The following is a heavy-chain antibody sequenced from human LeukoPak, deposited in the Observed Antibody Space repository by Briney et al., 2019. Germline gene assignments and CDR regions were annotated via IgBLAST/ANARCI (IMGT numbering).Heavy chain of an antibody. J-gene: IGHJ4*02. CDR1: GYSFTSYW. Sequence: PGESLKISCKGSGYSFTSYWIGWVRQMPGKGLGWVGIIYPDDSETRYSPSFQDQVTISADKSISTAYLQWSSLKASDTAMYNCARHYPGGDYFIDYWGQGTQVTVSS. D-gene: IGHD4-17*01. CDR3: ARHYPGGDYFIDY. V-gene: IGHV5-51*01. CDR2: IYPDDSET.